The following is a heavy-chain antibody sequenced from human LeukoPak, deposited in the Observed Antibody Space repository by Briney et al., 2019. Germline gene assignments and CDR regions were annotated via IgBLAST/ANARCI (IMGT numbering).Heavy chain of an antibody. CDR3: ARHTFYYYDSSGYYERPFDY. V-gene: IGHV4-39*01. CDR2: IYYSGST. J-gene: IGHJ4*02. CDR1: GGSISSSSYY. D-gene: IGHD3-22*01. Sequence: PSETLSLTCTVSGGSISSSSYYWGWIRQPPGKGLEWIGSIYYSGSTYYNPSLKSRVTISVDTSNNQFSLKLSSVTAADTAVYYCARHTFYYYDSSGYYERPFDYWGQGTLVTVSA.